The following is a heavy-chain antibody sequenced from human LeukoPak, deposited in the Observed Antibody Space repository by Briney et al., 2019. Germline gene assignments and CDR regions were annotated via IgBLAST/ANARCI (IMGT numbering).Heavy chain of an antibody. CDR1: GFTFSDYY. J-gene: IGHJ5*02. CDR3: ARDQERITMVRGVAKPNWFDP. Sequence: GGPLRLSCAASGFTFSDYYMSWIRQAPGKGLEWVSYISSGGRTIYYADSVKGRFTISRDNAKNSLYLQMNSLRAEDTAIYYCARDQERITMVRGVAKPNWFDPWGQGTLVTVSS. D-gene: IGHD3-10*01. CDR2: ISSGGRTI. V-gene: IGHV3-11*01.